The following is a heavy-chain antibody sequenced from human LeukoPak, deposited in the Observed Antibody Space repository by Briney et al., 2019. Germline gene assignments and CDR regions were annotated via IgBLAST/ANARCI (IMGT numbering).Heavy chain of an antibody. J-gene: IGHJ5*02. V-gene: IGHV4-34*01. D-gene: IGHD2-15*01. CDR3: ARGRAKDIVVVVAARKGLYNWFDP. CDR1: GGSFSGYY. Sequence: SETLSLTCAVYGGSFSGYYWSWLRQPPGKGLEWIGEINHSGSTNCNPSLKSRVTISVDTSKNQFSLKLSSVTAADTAVYYCARGRAKDIVVVVAARKGLYNWFDPWGQGTLLTVSS. CDR2: INHSGST.